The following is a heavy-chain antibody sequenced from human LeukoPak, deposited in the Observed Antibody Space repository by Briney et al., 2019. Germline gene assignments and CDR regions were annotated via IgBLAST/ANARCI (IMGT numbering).Heavy chain of an antibody. D-gene: IGHD3-10*01. CDR2: ISGSGGST. Sequence: GGTLRLSCAASGFTFSIYAMRWVRQAPGEGLEWVSAISGSGGSTSYADSVKGRFAISRDNSKNTLYLQMNSLRAEDTAVYYCARFPRLQYYFDYWGQGTLVTVSS. CDR3: ARFPRLQYYFDY. CDR1: GFTFSIYA. J-gene: IGHJ4*02. V-gene: IGHV3-23*01.